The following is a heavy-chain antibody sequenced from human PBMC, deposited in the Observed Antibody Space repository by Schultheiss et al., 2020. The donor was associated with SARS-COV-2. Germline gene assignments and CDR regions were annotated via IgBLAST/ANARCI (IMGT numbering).Heavy chain of an antibody. Sequence: ASVKVSCKASGYTFTSYDINWVRQATGQGLEWMGWMNPNSGNTGYAQKFQGRVTMTRNTSISTAYMELSSLRSEDTAVYYCARGILVPYSSSWSTSNWFDPWGQGTLVTVSS. CDR1: GYTFTSYD. D-gene: IGHD6-13*01. V-gene: IGHV1-8*01. J-gene: IGHJ5*02. CDR2: MNPNSGNT. CDR3: ARGILVPYSSSWSTSNWFDP.